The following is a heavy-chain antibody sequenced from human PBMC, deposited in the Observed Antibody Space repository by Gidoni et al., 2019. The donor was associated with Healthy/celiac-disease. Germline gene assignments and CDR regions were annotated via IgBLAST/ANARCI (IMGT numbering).Heavy chain of an antibody. Sequence: EVQLVQSGAEVKKPGATVKISCKVSGYTFTDYYMHWVQQAPGKGLEWMGLVDPEDGETIYAEKFQGRVTITADTSTDTAYMELSSLRSEDTAVYYCATSSVPYTVPYYYGMDVWGQGTTVTVSS. CDR1: GYTFTDYY. J-gene: IGHJ6*02. CDR2: VDPEDGET. V-gene: IGHV1-69-2*01. D-gene: IGHD2-2*01. CDR3: ATSSVPYTVPYYYGMDV.